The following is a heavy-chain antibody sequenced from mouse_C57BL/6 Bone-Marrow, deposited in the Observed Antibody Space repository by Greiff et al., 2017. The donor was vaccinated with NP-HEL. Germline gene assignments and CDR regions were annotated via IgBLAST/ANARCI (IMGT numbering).Heavy chain of an antibody. J-gene: IGHJ3*01. D-gene: IGHD4-1*01. CDR2: IYPGNGGT. V-gene: IGHV1-53*01. CDR3: ARWEDEGAWFAY. Sequence: QVQLQQPGAELVKPGASVKLSCKASGYTFTSYWMHWVQQRPGHGLAWIGNIYPGNGGTTYNEKFTSKATLTVDKSSSTAYMQLSSLTSEDSAVYDCARWEDEGAWFAYWGQGTLVTVSA. CDR1: GYTFTSYW.